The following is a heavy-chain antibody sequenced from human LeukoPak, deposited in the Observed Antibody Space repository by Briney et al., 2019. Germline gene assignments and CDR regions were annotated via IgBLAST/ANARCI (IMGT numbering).Heavy chain of an antibody. V-gene: IGHV4-59*01. J-gene: IGHJ4*02. CDR3: ARTIVIRAGFDN. CDR1: GGSIGTYY. Sequence: SETLSLTCTVSGGSIGTYYWSWVRQPPGKGLGWIGCIYYDGNTNYNPSLKSRVTISVDTSKNHFSLKLTSVTAADTAVYYCARTIVIRAGFDNWGPGTLVSVSS. CDR2: IYYDGNT. D-gene: IGHD2/OR15-2a*01.